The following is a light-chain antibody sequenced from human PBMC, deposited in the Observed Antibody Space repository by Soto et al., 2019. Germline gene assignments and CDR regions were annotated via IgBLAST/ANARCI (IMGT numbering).Light chain of an antibody. CDR2: AAL. J-gene: IGKJ5*01. CDR1: QDIGYW. Sequence: DIQMTQSPLSVSAYVGDRVIITCRASQDIGYWLAWYQQIPGKATKLLIYAALTLQSGVSSRFSGSGSGTNFTLTINSLQPEDVAFYYCQQANSFPLSFGQGTRLEIK. V-gene: IGKV1-12*01. CDR3: QQANSFPLS.